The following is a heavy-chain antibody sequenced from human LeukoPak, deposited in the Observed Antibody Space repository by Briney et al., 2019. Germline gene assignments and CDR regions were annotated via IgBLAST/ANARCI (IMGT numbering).Heavy chain of an antibody. CDR3: ARVRQDGFDP. D-gene: IGHD2-15*01. J-gene: IGHJ5*02. CDR2: IIPILGIA. CDR1: GYTFTTYY. Sequence: SLEVSCKASGYTFTTYYIHWVRQAPGQGLEWMGRIIPILGIANYAQKFQGRVTITADKSTSTAYMELSSLRSEDTAVYYCARVRQDGFDPWGQGTLVTVSS. V-gene: IGHV1-69*04.